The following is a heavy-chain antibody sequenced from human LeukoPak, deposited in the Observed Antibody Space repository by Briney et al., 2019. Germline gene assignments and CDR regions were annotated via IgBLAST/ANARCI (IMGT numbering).Heavy chain of an antibody. Sequence: GGSLRLSCAASGFTFSSYWMSWVRQAPGKELEWVANIKQDGSEKYYVDSVKGRFTISRDNAKNSLYLQMNSLRAEDTAVYYCARGLRLDAFDIWGQGTMVTVSS. D-gene: IGHD4-17*01. CDR1: GFTFSSYW. CDR2: IKQDGSEK. V-gene: IGHV3-7*01. CDR3: ARGLRLDAFDI. J-gene: IGHJ3*02.